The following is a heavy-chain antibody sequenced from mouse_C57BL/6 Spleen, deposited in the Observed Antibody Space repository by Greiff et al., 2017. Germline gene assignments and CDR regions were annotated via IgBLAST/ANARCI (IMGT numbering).Heavy chain of an antibody. J-gene: IGHJ4*01. CDR3: ARWGYDNYAMDY. V-gene: IGHV1-54*01. CDR1: GYAFTNYL. Sequence: QVQLQQSGAELVRPGTSVKVSCKASGYAFTNYLIEWVKQRPGQGLEWIGVINPGSGGTNYNEKFKGKATLTADKSSSTAYMQLSSLTSEDSAVYFCARWGYDNYAMDYWGQGTSVTVSS. CDR2: INPGSGGT. D-gene: IGHD2-2*01.